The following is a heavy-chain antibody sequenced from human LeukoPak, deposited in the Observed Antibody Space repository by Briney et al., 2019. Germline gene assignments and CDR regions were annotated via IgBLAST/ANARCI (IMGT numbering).Heavy chain of an antibody. CDR2: INSAGSDT. Sequence: PGGSLRLSCAASGFTFSSSWMHWVRQAPGKGLEWVSRINSAGSDTKYADSVKGRFTISRDNAKNTLYLQMNSLRPEDTAVYYCASWGLADDYDINYWGQGTLVTVSS. CDR1: GFTFSSSW. CDR3: ASWGLADDYDINY. V-gene: IGHV3-74*03. D-gene: IGHD3-22*01. J-gene: IGHJ4*02.